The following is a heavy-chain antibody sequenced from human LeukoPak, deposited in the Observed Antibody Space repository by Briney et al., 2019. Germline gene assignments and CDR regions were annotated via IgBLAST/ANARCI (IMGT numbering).Heavy chain of an antibody. D-gene: IGHD4-23*01. V-gene: IGHV4-34*01. CDR1: GGSFSGYY. J-gene: IGHJ4*02. Sequence: SETLSLTCAVYGGSFSGYYWSWIRQPPGKGLEWIGEINHSGNTNYNPSLKSRVTISVDTSKNQFSLKLSSVTAADTAVYYCARGLMGTQQRWGQVDLRWGQGTLVTVSS. CDR2: INHSGNT. CDR3: ARGLMGTQQRWGQVDLR.